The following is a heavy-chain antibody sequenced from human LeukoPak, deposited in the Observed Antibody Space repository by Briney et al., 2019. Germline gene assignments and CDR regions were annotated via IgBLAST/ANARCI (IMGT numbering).Heavy chain of an antibody. CDR1: GDSVSSNSAS. CDR2: TYYRSRWYT. CDR3: ARYYYDSSGSSPFDY. J-gene: IGHJ4*02. V-gene: IGHV6-1*01. Sequence: SQTLSLTCDISGDSVSSNSASWNWIRQSPSRGLEWLGRTYYRSRWYTHYEDSVKSRITINPDTSKNQFSLQLNSVTPEDTAVYYCARYYYDSSGSSPFDYWGQGTLVTVSS. D-gene: IGHD3-22*01.